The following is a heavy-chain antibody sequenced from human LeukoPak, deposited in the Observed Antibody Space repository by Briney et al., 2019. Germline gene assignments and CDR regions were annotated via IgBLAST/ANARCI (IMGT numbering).Heavy chain of an antibody. D-gene: IGHD5-24*01. CDR3: ARDWGRWLPIGGFDP. Sequence: SETLSLTCTVSGGSISSSSYYWGWIRQPPGKGLEWIGSIYYSGSTYYNPSLKSRVTISVDTSKNQFSLKLSSVTAADTAVYYCARDWGRWLPIGGFDPWGQGTLVTVSS. CDR1: GGSISSSSYY. J-gene: IGHJ5*02. V-gene: IGHV4-39*02. CDR2: IYYSGST.